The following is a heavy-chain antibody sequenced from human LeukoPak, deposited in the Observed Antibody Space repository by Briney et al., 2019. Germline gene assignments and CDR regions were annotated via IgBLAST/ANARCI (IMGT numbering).Heavy chain of an antibody. V-gene: IGHV3-7*03. CDR1: GFTFSNYW. J-gene: IGHJ4*02. D-gene: IGHD2-15*01. CDR2: INRDGSER. CDR3: VADTPTWNPYGFDY. Sequence: GGSLRLSCAASGFTFSNYWMTWVRQAPGKGLEWVANINRDGSERYYVDSVKGRFTISRDDAKSSLYLQMNSLRAEDTAVYYCVADTPTWNPYGFDYWGQGTLVTVSS.